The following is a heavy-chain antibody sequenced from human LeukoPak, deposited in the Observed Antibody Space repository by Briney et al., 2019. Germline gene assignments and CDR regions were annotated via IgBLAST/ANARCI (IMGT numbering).Heavy chain of an antibody. Sequence: PGGSLRLSCAASGFTFSSYWMHWVRQAPGKGLVWVSRIYSDGSSTNYADSVKGRFTISRDNAKNTLYPQMNSLRAEDTAVYYCARDRSSLGLWFGELRNWGQGTLVTVSS. V-gene: IGHV3-74*01. CDR3: ARDRSSLGLWFGELRN. CDR1: GFTFSSYW. D-gene: IGHD3-10*01. J-gene: IGHJ4*02. CDR2: IYSDGSST.